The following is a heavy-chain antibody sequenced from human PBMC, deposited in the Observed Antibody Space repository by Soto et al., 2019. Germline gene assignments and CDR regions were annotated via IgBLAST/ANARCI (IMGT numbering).Heavy chain of an antibody. CDR3: AKDSASGWYRSPYYYYGMDV. CDR1: GFTFSSYA. V-gene: IGHV3-23*01. J-gene: IGHJ6*02. CDR2: ISGSGGST. Sequence: EVQLLESGGGLVQPGGSLRLSCAASGFTFSSYAMSWVRQAPGKGLEWVSAISGSGGSTYYADSVKGRFTISRDNSKKTLYLRKNSRRAEDTAVYYGAKDSASGWYRSPYYYYGMDVWGQGTTVTVSS. D-gene: IGHD6-19*01.